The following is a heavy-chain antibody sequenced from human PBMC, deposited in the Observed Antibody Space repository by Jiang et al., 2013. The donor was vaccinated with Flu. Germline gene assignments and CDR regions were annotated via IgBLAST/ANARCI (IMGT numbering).Heavy chain of an antibody. CDR2: IYHSGST. D-gene: IGHD6-13*01. J-gene: IGHJ5*02. CDR3: ARDRGSWDSSSYWFDP. V-gene: IGHV4-38-2*02. CDR1: GYSISSGYY. Sequence: LLKPSETLSLTCTVSGYSISSGYYWGWIRQPPGKGLEWIGSIYHSGSTYYNPSLKSRVTISVDTSKNQFSLKLSSVTAADTAVYYCARDRGSWDSSSYWFDPWGQGTLVTVSS.